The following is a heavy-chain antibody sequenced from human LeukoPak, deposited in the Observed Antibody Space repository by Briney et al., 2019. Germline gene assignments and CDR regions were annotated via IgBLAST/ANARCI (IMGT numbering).Heavy chain of an antibody. CDR1: GYSISSGYY. D-gene: IGHD6-13*01. CDR3: ARRAAAAGIDY. V-gene: IGHV4-38-2*01. CDR2: IYHSGST. Sequence: SXTLSLTCAVSGYSISSGYYWGWIRPPPGKGLEWIGIIYHSGSTYYNPSLKRRVTISVDTSKNQFSLKLSSLTAADTAVYYCARRAAAAGIDYWGQGTLVTVSS. J-gene: IGHJ4*02.